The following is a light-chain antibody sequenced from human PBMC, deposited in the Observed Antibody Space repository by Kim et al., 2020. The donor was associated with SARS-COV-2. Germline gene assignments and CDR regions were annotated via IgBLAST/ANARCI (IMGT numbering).Light chain of an antibody. CDR1: SSNIGAGYD. CDR3: QSYDSSLSGVV. CDR2: GNS. J-gene: IGLJ2*01. Sequence: QGVTSSCTGSSSNIGAGYDVHWYQQLPGTAPKLLIYGNSNRPSGVPDRFSGSKSGTSASLAITGLQAEDEADFYCQSYDSSLSGVVFGGGTKLTVL. V-gene: IGLV1-40*01.